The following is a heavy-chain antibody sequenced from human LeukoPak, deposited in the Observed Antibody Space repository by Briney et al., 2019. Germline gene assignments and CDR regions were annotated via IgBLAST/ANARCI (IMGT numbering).Heavy chain of an antibody. V-gene: IGHV3-30*18. CDR2: ISYDGSNK. J-gene: IGHJ4*02. D-gene: IGHD6-6*01. Sequence: GGSLRLSCAASGFTFSSYAMSWVRQAPGKGLEWVAVISYDGSNKYYADSVKGRFTISRDNSKNTLYLQMNSLRAEDTAVYYCAKDSSSSALDYWGQGTLVTVSS. CDR3: AKDSSSSALDY. CDR1: GFTFSSYA.